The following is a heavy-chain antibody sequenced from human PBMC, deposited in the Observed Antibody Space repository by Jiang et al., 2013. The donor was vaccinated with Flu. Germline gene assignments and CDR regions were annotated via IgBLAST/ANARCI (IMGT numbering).Heavy chain of an antibody. V-gene: IGHV1-2*02. Sequence: SGGTNYAQKFQGRVTMTRDTSISTAYMELSRLRSDDTAVYYCARGRRWLEKNWFDPWGQGTLVTVSS. J-gene: IGHJ5*02. CDR2: SGGT. CDR3: ARGRRWLEKNWFDP. D-gene: IGHD6-19*01.